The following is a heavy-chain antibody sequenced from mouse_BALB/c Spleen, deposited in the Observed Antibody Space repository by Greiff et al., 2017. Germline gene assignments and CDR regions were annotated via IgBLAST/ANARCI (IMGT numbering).Heavy chain of an antibody. V-gene: IGHV5-17*02. D-gene: IGHD1-1*01. Sequence: EVQGVESGGGLVQPGGSRKLSCAASGFTFSSFGMHWVRQAPEKGLEWVAYISSGSSTIYYADTVKGRFTISRDNPKNTLFLQMTSLRSEDTAMYYCARCYYGSSHWYFDVWGAGTTVTVSS. J-gene: IGHJ1*01. CDR3: ARCYYGSSHWYFDV. CDR1: GFTFSSFG. CDR2: ISSGSSTI.